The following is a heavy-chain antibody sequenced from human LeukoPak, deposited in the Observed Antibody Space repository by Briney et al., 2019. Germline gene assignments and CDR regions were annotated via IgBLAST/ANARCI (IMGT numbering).Heavy chain of an antibody. CDR1: GFTVSSNY. D-gene: IGHD5-24*01. V-gene: IGHV3-53*01. Sequence: GGSLRLSCAASGFTVSSNYMSWVRQAPGKGLEWVSVIYSGGSTYYADSVKGRFTISRDNSKNTLYLQMNSLRAEDTAVYYCAREAGYNSHSIDYWGQGTLVTVSS. J-gene: IGHJ4*02. CDR3: AREAGYNSHSIDY. CDR2: IYSGGST.